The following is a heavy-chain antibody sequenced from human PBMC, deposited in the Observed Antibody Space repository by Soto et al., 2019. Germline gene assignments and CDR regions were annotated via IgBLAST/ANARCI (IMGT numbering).Heavy chain of an antibody. CDR3: ASGPPRLILIADPDEGLPGLVP. V-gene: IGHV1-8*02. Sequence: QVQLVQSGAEVKKPGASVKVSCKASGYNFGNYALNWVRQATGQGLEGMGWMNPKNGDTGQAQKFHGRVTLTRDTATKGAYMELPGPRPDDQAAYYSASGPPRLILIADPDEGLPGLVPWGQGTRVIGSS. CDR2: MNPKNGDT. CDR1: GYNFGNYA. D-gene: IGHD2-21*01. J-gene: IGHJ5*02.